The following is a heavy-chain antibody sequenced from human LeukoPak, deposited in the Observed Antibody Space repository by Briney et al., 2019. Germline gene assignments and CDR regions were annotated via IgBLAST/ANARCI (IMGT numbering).Heavy chain of an antibody. J-gene: IGHJ4*02. Sequence: GGSLRLSCAASGFTFSSYGMHWVRQAPGKGLEWVAFIRHDGSNKYYADSVKGRFTISRDNSKNALYLQMNSLRAEDTAVYYCAKDEDYYDSSGYYFAFDIWGQGTLVTVSS. CDR2: IRHDGSNK. CDR3: AKDEDYYDSSGYYFAFDI. D-gene: IGHD3-22*01. V-gene: IGHV3-30*02. CDR1: GFTFSSYG.